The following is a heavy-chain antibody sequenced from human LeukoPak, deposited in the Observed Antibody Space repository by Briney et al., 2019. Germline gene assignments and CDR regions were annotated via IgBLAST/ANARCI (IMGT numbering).Heavy chain of an antibody. V-gene: IGHV4-59*01. CDR2: ISYTGTT. Sequence: SETLSLTCDVSGASIRNKFWSWLRHPPGKALEWIGYISYTGTTNYNPSLQSRVTISVDTSKNQLSLKLTSMTAADTAVYYCARDTSGYYGRYEHWGQGTLVTVSS. CDR1: GASIRNKF. D-gene: IGHD3-3*01. J-gene: IGHJ4*02. CDR3: ARDTSGYYGRYEH.